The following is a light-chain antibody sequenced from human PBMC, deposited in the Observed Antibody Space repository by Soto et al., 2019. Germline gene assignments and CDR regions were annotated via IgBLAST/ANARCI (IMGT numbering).Light chain of an antibody. J-gene: IGLJ2*01. CDR3: SSYTSNSSLVV. CDR1: SSDVGGYNY. V-gene: IGLV2-14*03. Sequence: QSALTQPASESGSPGQSITISCTGTSSDVGGYNYVSWYQHHPGKAPKLMIYDVSNRPSGVSNRFSGSKSGNTASLTISGLQAEDEADYYCSSYTSNSSLVVFGGGTKVTVL. CDR2: DVS.